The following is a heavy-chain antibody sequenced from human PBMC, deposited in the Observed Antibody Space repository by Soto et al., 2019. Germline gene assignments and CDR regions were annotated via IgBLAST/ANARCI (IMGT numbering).Heavy chain of an antibody. CDR1: GYTFTSYD. J-gene: IGHJ4*02. CDR3: ATSGGGWYLY. D-gene: IGHD6-19*01. CDR2: LNPNSGNT. V-gene: IGHV1-8*01. Sequence: QVQLVQSGAEVKKPGASVKVSCKASGYTFTSYDINWVRQATGQGLEWMGWLNPNSGNTGFAQKFQGRVTLTRNTSVNTAYIELSSLRSDATAIYYCATSGGGWYLYWGQGTLVTVSS.